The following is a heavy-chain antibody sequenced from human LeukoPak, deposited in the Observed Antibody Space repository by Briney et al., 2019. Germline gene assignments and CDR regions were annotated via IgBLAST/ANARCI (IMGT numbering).Heavy chain of an antibody. CDR2: FDPEDGET. D-gene: IGHD3-10*01. V-gene: IGHV1-24*01. CDR3: ATEGKMVRGVYTDF. J-gene: IGHJ4*02. CDR1: GYTLTELS. Sequence: ASVKVSCKVSGYTLTELSMHWVRQAPGKGLEWMGRFDPEDGETLYAQKFQGRVTMTADTSTDTAYMELSSLRSEDTAVYYCATEGKMVRGVYTDFWGQGTLVTVSS.